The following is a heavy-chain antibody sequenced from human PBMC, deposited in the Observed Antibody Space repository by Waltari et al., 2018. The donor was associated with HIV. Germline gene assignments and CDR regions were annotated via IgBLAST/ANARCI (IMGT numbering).Heavy chain of an antibody. CDR3: VALYDGSPLYSDF. CDR2: FDPKNGKP. V-gene: IGHV1-24*01. Sequence: QVQLIQSTSEVKRPGASVTVSCKVSGYPLSDLSMQWVRQGRRHRLDWMGVFDPKNGKPVCSQRFWGRVSLAEDTSRDTAHLELNRLTSDDTGVYYCVALYDGSPLYSDFWGQGTLVTVSA. D-gene: IGHD3-16*01. J-gene: IGHJ4*02. CDR1: GYPLSDLS.